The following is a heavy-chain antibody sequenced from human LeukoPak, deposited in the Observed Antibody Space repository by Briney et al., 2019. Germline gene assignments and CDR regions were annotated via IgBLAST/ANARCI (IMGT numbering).Heavy chain of an antibody. Sequence: GSLRLSCAASGFTFSSYAMSWVRQAPGKGLEWVSAISGSGGSTYYADSVKRRFTISRDNSKNTLYLQMNSLRAEDTAVYYCAKWGDYDVLTGYYDSDYWGQGTLVTVSS. V-gene: IGHV3-23*01. CDR1: GFTFSSYA. CDR3: AKWGDYDVLTGYYDSDY. CDR2: ISGSGGST. D-gene: IGHD3-9*01. J-gene: IGHJ4*02.